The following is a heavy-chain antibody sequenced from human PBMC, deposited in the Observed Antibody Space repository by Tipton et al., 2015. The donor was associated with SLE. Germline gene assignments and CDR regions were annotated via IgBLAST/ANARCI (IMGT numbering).Heavy chain of an antibody. Sequence: SLRLSCAASGFTFSSHWMHWVRQAPGKGLVWVSQINVDGSGTTYADSVKGRFTLSRDNAKNAVYLQMNSLRAEDTAVYYCVRGGFGSGLDCWGQGTVVSVS. CDR1: GFTFSSHW. V-gene: IGHV3-74*01. CDR3: VRGGFGSGLDC. D-gene: IGHD3-10*01. J-gene: IGHJ4*02. CDR2: INVDGSGT.